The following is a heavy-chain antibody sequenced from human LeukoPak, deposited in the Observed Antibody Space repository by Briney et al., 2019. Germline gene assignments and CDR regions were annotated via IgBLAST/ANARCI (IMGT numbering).Heavy chain of an antibody. CDR2: ITDTTT. V-gene: IGHV3-23*01. Sequence: GGSLRLSCAASGFTFSSYAMSWVRQAPGKGLEWVSGITDTTTYYADSVKGRFTISRDNSKNTLYLQMNSPRAEDTAVYYCAKEKETARGPFDYWGQGTLVTVSS. CDR3: AKEKETARGPFDY. D-gene: IGHD2-21*02. J-gene: IGHJ4*02. CDR1: GFTFSSYA.